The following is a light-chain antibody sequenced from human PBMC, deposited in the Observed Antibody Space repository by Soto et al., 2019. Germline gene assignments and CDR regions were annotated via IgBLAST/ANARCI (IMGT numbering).Light chain of an antibody. Sequence: EIVLTQSPATLSLSPGERAALSCGASQSVSSKYPAWYQQKPGLAPRLLIDDASRRATGIPHRLSGSGAGADFILSISSLQPEDFVVYYCQQYGSSPWTFGQGTKVEFK. CDR1: QSVSSKY. J-gene: IGKJ1*01. CDR3: QQYGSSPWT. V-gene: IGKV3D-20*01. CDR2: DAS.